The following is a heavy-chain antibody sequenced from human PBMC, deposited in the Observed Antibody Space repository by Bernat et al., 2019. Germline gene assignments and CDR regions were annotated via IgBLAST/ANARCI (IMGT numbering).Heavy chain of an antibody. D-gene: IGHD2-2*01. CDR2: IWYDGNKK. CDR1: GFPFSSYG. J-gene: IGHJ6*03. V-gene: IGHV3-33*01. Sequence: QVHLVESGGGVVQPGRSLRLSCAASGFPFSSYGMHWVRQAPGKGLEWVAVIWYDGNKKFYGDSVKGRFTISRDNSKNTLSLQLNSLGVEDTAVYYCAGWGWGSSIRSNIYYYYYMDVWGKGTTVTVSS. CDR3: AGWGWGSSIRSNIYYYYYMDV.